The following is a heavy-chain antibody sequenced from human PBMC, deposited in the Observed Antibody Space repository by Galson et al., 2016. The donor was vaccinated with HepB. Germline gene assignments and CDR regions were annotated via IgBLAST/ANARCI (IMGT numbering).Heavy chain of an antibody. Sequence: SVKVSCKASGGTFSSYAFSWVRQAPGQGLEWMGGIIPIFGTVNYAQKFQGRVTITADESTSTAYMELSSLRPEDTAVYYCASIAEGNDFGVVTLDYMDVWGKGTTVTVSS. D-gene: IGHD3-3*01. CDR1: GGTFSSYA. V-gene: IGHV1-69*13. CDR3: ASIAEGNDFGVVTLDYMDV. J-gene: IGHJ6*03. CDR2: IIPIFGTV.